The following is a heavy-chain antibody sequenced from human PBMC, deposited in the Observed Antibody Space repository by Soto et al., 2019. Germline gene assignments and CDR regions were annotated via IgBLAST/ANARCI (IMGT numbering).Heavy chain of an antibody. V-gene: IGHV3-48*02. J-gene: IGHJ6*02. D-gene: IGHD2-15*01. Sequence: GGSLRLSCAASGFTFSSYSMNWVRQAPGKGLEWVSYISSSSSTIYYADSVKGRFTISRDNAKNSLYLQMNSLRDEDTAVYYCAREDCSGGSCYRYYYGMDVWGQGTTVTVSS. CDR1: GFTFSSYS. CDR3: AREDCSGGSCYRYYYGMDV. CDR2: ISSSSSTI.